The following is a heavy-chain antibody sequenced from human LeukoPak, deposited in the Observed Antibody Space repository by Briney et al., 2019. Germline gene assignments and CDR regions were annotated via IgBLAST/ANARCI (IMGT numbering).Heavy chain of an antibody. CDR1: SGSFSGYY. CDR2: INHSGST. CDR3: ARVNKQWLVHVRWFDP. V-gene: IGHV4-34*01. D-gene: IGHD6-19*01. J-gene: IGHJ5*02. Sequence: SETLSLTCAVYSGSFSGYYWSWIRQPPGKGLEWIGEINHSGSTNYNPSLKSRVTISVDTSKNQFSLKLSSVTAADTTVYYCARVNKQWLVHVRWFDPWGQGTLVTVSS.